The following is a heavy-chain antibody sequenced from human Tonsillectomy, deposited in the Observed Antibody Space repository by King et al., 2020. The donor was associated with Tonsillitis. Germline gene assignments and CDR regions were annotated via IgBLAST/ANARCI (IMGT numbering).Heavy chain of an antibody. D-gene: IGHD1-26*01. CDR3: ARSQEGASHYYYYGMDV. CDR1: GFTFSSYS. Sequence: VQLVESGGGLVKPGGSLRLSCAASGFTFSSYSMNWVRQAPGKGLEWVSSISSSSSYIYYADSVKGRFTISRDNAKNSLYLQMNSLRAEDTAVYYCARSQEGASHYYYYGMDVWGQGTTVTVSS. CDR2: ISSSSSYI. V-gene: IGHV3-21*01. J-gene: IGHJ6*02.